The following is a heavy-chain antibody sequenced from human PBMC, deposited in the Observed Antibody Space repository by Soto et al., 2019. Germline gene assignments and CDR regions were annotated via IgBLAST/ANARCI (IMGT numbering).Heavy chain of an antibody. V-gene: IGHV3-9*01. CDR1: GFTFDDYA. D-gene: IGHD6-13*01. CDR3: AKEAGGSSWYSPFDY. CDR2: ISWNSGSI. Sequence: PGGSLRLSCAASGFTFDDYAMHWVRQAPGKGLEWVSGISWNSGSIGYADSVKGRFTISRDNAKNSLYLQMNSLRAEDTALYYCAKEAGGSSWYSPFDYWGQGT. J-gene: IGHJ4*02.